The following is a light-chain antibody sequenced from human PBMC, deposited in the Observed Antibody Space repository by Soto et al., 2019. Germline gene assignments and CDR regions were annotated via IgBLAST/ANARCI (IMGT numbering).Light chain of an antibody. CDR1: QGIRND. Sequence: IQMTQSPSSLSASVGDRVTITCRASQGIRNDLGWYQQKPGRPPKLLISAASTLQSGVPSRFSGSGSGTDFTLTISSLQPEDFATYYCLQDYDSPRTFGQGTKVDI. CDR3: LQDYDSPRT. CDR2: AAS. V-gene: IGKV1-6*01. J-gene: IGKJ1*01.